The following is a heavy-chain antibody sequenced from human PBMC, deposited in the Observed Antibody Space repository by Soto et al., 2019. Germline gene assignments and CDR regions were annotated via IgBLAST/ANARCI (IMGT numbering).Heavy chain of an antibody. J-gene: IGHJ5*02. CDR2: ISASGGGT. V-gene: IGHV3-23*01. D-gene: IGHD5-12*01. CDR3: AKKGAETVAQSWIDL. CDR1: GLTFSDCA. Sequence: GGSLRLSCAASGLTFSDCAMYWVRQVPGKGLEWVSSISASGGGTHYADSVKGRFTISRDNSKNTLYLQMNSLRDEDTAVYYCAKKGAETVAQSWIDLWGQGTLVTVFS.